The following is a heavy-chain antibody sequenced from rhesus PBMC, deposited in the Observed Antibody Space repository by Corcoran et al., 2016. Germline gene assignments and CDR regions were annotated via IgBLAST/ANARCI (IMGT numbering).Heavy chain of an antibody. V-gene: IGHV4-127*01. CDR1: GYSIRSGFG. D-gene: IGHD1-20*01. CDR3: ARGGGGTILRGSLDQ. J-gene: IGHJ4*01. CDR2: IYGTGGST. Sequence: QVQLQESVPGLAKPSETLSLTCTVSGYSIRSGFGWSWLPQPPGKGLEWIGYIYGTGGSTYYNPYLRSRVTLSRDTSNYQISLKLSSVTAADTAVYYCARGGGGTILRGSLDQWGRGVLVTVSS.